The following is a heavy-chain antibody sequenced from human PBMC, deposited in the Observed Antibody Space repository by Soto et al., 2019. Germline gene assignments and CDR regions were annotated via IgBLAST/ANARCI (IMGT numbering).Heavy chain of an antibody. D-gene: IGHD2-15*01. Sequence: QVQLVQSGAEVRMPGASVRVSCKTSGYTFTTNGVSWLRQAPRQGLEWMGWINPDNGNTVYAQNLQGRLTVTADTSTNTAYMSVRSLSSAATAVYYGARGYCSAGFCPIAFWGQGTQVTVST. V-gene: IGHV1-18*04. CDR3: ARGYCSAGFCPIAF. CDR1: GYTFTTNG. J-gene: IGHJ4*02. CDR2: INPDNGNT.